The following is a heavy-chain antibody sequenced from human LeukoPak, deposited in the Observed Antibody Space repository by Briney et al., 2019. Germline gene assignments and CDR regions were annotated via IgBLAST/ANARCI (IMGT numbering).Heavy chain of an antibody. CDR2: ISAYNGNT. CDR1: GYTFTSYG. D-gene: IGHD3-22*01. Sequence: GASVKVSCKASGYTFTSYGISWVRQAPGQGLEWMGWISAYNGNTTYAQKLQGRVTMTTDTSTSTAYMELRSLRSDDTAVYYCARDMGFYYYVSSGYWVFDYWGQGTLVTVSS. J-gene: IGHJ4*02. V-gene: IGHV1-18*01. CDR3: ARDMGFYYYVSSGYWVFDY.